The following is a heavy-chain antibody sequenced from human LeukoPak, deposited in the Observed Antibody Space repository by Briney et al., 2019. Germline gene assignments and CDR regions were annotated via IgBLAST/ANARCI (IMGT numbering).Heavy chain of an antibody. CDR2: ISGSAART. CDR1: GFTFSAYA. Sequence: GASLRLSCAASGFTFSAYAVTWVRQAPGKGLEWVSAISGSAARTYYADSGKGRFTISRDNSKNTVYLQMNSLRAEDTAVYYCAKRYPYDSSTYAFDYWGQGTLVTVSS. V-gene: IGHV3-23*01. CDR3: AKRYPYDSSTYAFDY. J-gene: IGHJ4*02. D-gene: IGHD3-22*01.